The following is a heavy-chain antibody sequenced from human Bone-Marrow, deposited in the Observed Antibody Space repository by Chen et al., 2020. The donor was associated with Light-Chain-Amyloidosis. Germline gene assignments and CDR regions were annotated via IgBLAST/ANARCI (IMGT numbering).Heavy chain of an antibody. CDR2: ISGSGGSR. CDR3: AKDISYDDILPGYPADAFDI. V-gene: IGHV3-23*01. Sequence: VQLHQWGAGLLKPSETLSLTCAVYDGSFSNYYWSWIRQPPGKGLEWVSTISGSGGSRYYGDSVKGRLTISRDNSKNALFLQMNSLRAEDTAVYYCAKDISYDDILPGYPADAFDIWGQGTMVTVSS. CDR1: DGSFSNYY. J-gene: IGHJ3*02. D-gene: IGHD3-9*01.